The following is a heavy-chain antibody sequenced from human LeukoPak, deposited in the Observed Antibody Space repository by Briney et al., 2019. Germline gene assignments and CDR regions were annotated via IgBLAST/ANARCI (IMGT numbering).Heavy chain of an antibody. Sequence: SETLSLTCTVSGYSISSGYYWGWIRQPPGRGLEWIGSIYHSGTTYYNPSLKSRVTISVDTSKNQFSLNLSSVTAADTAVYYCARDLGRYYDRGTLSAFGIWGQGTMVTVSS. V-gene: IGHV4-38-2*02. CDR3: ARDLGRYYDRGTLSAFGI. J-gene: IGHJ3*02. CDR1: GYSISSGYY. D-gene: IGHD3-9*01. CDR2: IYHSGTT.